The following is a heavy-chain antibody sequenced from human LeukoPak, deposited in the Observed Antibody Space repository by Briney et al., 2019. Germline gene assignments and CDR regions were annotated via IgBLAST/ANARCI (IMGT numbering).Heavy chain of an antibody. CDR1: GFTFSSYA. V-gene: IGHV3-30-3*01. J-gene: IGHJ4*02. CDR2: ISYDGSNK. D-gene: IGHD3-3*01. Sequence: PGRSLRLSCAASGFTFSSYAMHWVRQAPGKGLEWVAVISYDGSNKYYADSVKGRFTISRDNSKNTLYLQMNSLRAEDTAVYYCAKGDDFWSGYSVYWGQGTLSPSPQ. CDR3: AKGDDFWSGYSVY.